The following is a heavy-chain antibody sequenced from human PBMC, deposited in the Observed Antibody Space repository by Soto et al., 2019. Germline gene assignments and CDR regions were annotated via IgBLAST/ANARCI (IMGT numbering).Heavy chain of an antibody. Sequence: TLSLTCTVSGGSIISGDYYWSWIRQPPGKGLEWIGYIYYSGSTYYNPSLKSRVIISVDTSKNQFSLKLSSVTAADTAVYYCARGPSSSSFYFDYWAQGTLVTVSS. CDR1: GGSIISGDYY. CDR2: IYYSGST. J-gene: IGHJ4*02. CDR3: ARGPSSSSFYFDY. D-gene: IGHD6-6*01. V-gene: IGHV4-30-4*01.